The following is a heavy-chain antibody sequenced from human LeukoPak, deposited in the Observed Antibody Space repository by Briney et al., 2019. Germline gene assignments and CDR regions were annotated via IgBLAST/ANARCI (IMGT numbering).Heavy chain of an antibody. CDR1: GYTFTGYY. CDR2: INPNSGGT. D-gene: IGHD1-26*01. J-gene: IGHJ3*02. V-gene: IGHV1-2*06. CDR3: AGVGIVGTGGAFDI. Sequence: ASVKVSCKASGYTFTGYYMHWVRQAPGQGLEWMGRINPNSGGTNYAQKFQGRVTMTRDTSISTAYMELSRLRSDDTAVYYCAGVGIVGTGGAFDIWGQGTMVTVSS.